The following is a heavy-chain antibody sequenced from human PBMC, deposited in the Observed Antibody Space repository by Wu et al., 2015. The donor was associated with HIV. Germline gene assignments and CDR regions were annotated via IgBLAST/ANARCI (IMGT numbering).Heavy chain of an antibody. D-gene: IGHD3-10*01. CDR3: ARARGFGVMDGAFDF. CDR1: GYIFIQNH. CDR2: INPSSGVT. Sequence: QVQLVQSGAEVKKPGASVKVSCKASGYIFIQNHMHWVRQAPGQGLEWMGWINPSSGVTDFAQKFHGRVAMTRDTSIRTAYMELKSLTSDDTAIYYCARARGFGVMDGAFDFWGQGDQWSSSLQ. V-gene: IGHV1-2*02. J-gene: IGHJ3*01.